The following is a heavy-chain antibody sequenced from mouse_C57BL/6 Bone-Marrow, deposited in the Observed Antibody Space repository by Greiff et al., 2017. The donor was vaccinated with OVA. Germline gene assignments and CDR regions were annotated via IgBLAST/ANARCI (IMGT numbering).Heavy chain of an antibody. V-gene: IGHV6-6*01. Sequence: EVHLVESGGGLVQPGGSMKLSCAASGFTFSDAWMDWVRQSPEKGLEWVAEIRNKANNPATYYAESVKGRFTISRDDSKRSVYRQMNSLRAEDTGIYYCTRREDGYFAYWGQGTLVTVSA. D-gene: IGHD2-3*01. CDR2: IRNKANNPAT. CDR3: TRREDGYFAY. J-gene: IGHJ3*01. CDR1: GFTFSDAW.